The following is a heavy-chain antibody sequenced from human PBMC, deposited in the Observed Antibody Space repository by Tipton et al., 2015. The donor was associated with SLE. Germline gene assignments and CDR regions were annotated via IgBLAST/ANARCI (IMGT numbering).Heavy chain of an antibody. CDR1: GGSFSGYY. V-gene: IGHV4-34*01. CDR3: ARSQNYFDY. CDR2: IYYSGST. Sequence: TLSLTCAVYGGSFSGYYWSWIRQPPGKGLEWIGSIYYSGSTYYNPSLKSRVTISVDTSKNQFSLKLSSVTAADTAVYYCARSQNYFDYWGQGTLVTVSS. J-gene: IGHJ4*02.